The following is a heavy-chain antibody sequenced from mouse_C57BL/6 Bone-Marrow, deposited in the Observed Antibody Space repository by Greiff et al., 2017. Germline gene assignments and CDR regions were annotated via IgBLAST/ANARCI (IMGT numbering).Heavy chain of an antibody. V-gene: IGHV2-6*01. CDR2: IWGVGST. J-gene: IGHJ4*01. Sequence: VQLKESGPGLVAPSQSLSITCTVSGFSLTSYGVDWVRQSPGKGLEWLGVIWGVGSTNYNSALKSRLSISKDNSKSQVFLKMNSLQTDDTAMYCCASRSYDYDGAMDYWGQGTSVTVSS. CDR3: ASRSYDYDGAMDY. CDR1: GFSLTSYG. D-gene: IGHD2-4*01.